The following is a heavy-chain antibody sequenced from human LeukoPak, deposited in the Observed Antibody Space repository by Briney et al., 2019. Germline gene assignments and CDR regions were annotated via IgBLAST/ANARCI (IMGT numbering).Heavy chain of an antibody. CDR1: GGSISSSSYY. CDR3: ARDYGGTSTVHD. Sequence: PSETLSLTCTVSGGSISSSSYYWAWIRQPPGKGLEWIGNVYYSGSTYYNPSLKSRVTISVDTSKNQFSLNLSSVTAADTAIYYCARDYGGTSTVHDWGQGTLVTISS. D-gene: IGHD4-23*01. V-gene: IGHV4-39*07. J-gene: IGHJ4*02. CDR2: VYYSGST.